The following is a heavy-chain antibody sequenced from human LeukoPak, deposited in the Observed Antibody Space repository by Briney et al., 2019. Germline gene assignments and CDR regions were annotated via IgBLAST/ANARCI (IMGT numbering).Heavy chain of an antibody. Sequence: GGSLRLSCAASGLNFSSRWMNWVRQAPGQGLEWVASIKEDGSEKHYVDSVKGRFTISRDNGKNSLYLQMNSLRAEDTAVYYCARDQKKNWFDPWGQGTLVTVSS. J-gene: IGHJ5*02. V-gene: IGHV3-7*03. CDR2: IKEDGSEK. CDR1: GLNFSSRW. CDR3: ARDQKKNWFDP.